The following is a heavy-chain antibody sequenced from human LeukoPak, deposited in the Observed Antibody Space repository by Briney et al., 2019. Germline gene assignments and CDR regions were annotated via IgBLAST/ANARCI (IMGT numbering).Heavy chain of an antibody. CDR2: IYYSGSA. V-gene: IGHV4-59*01. CDR3: ARGYSSSWYYFDY. J-gene: IGHJ4*01. Sequence: SEALSLTCTVSGGSISSYYWSWIRQPPGKGLEWIGYIYYSGSANYNPSLKSRVTISVDTSKNQFSLKLSSVTAADTAVYYCARGYSSSWYYFDYWGQGTLVTVSS. D-gene: IGHD6-13*01. CDR1: GGSISSYY.